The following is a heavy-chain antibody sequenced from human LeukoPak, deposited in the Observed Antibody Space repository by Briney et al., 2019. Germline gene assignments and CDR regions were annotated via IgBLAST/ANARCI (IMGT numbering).Heavy chain of an antibody. V-gene: IGHV3-30*02. CDR2: IRYDGSNK. D-gene: IGHD5-18*01. CDR1: GFTFSSYG. Sequence: GGSLRLSCAASGFTFSSYGMHWVRQAPGKGLEWVAFIRYDGSNKYYADSVKGRFTISRDNSKNTLYLQMNSLRAEDTAVYYCAKGRLKNSYVLRLPPVQDWGQGTLVTVSS. CDR3: AKGRLKNSYVLRLPPVQD. J-gene: IGHJ4*02.